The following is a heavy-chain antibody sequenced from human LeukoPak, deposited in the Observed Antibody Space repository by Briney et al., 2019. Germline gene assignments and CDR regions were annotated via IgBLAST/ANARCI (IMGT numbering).Heavy chain of an antibody. V-gene: IGHV4-59*01. D-gene: IGHD3-22*01. Sequence: SETLSLTCTVSGGSISSDYWSWIRQSPGKGPEWIGCIYYSGSTNYNPSLKSRVTISVDTSKNQFSLKLSSVTAADTAVYYCARGRYYYDSSGHNAFDIWGQGTMVTVSS. J-gene: IGHJ3*02. CDR2: IYYSGST. CDR3: ARGRYYYDSSGHNAFDI. CDR1: GGSISSDY.